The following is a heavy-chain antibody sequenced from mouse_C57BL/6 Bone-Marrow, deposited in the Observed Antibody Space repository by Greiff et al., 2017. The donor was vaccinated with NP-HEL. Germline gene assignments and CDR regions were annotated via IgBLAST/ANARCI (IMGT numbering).Heavy chain of an antibody. D-gene: IGHD1-1*01. V-gene: IGHV10-3*01. CDR1: GFTFNTYA. Sequence: EVQGVESGGGLVQPKGSLKLSCAASGFTFNTYAMHWVRQAPGKGLEWVARIRSKSSNYATYYADSVKDRFTISRADSKSYLYLQMNNLNTEDTAMYYGVRDMGIYYYSDHYYAMDYWGQGTSVTVSS. CDR2: IRSKSSNYAT. J-gene: IGHJ4*01. CDR3: VRDMGIYYYSDHYYAMDY.